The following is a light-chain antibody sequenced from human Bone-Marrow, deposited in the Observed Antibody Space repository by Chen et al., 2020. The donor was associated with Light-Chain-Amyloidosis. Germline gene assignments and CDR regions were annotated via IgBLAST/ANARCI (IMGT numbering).Light chain of an antibody. J-gene: IGLJ2*01. V-gene: IGLV3-25*03. CDR3: QSADSSGTYEVI. CDR1: DLPTKY. CDR2: RDT. Sequence: SYELTQPPSVSVSPGQTARITCSGDDLPTKYAYWYQQKPGQAPVLVIHRDTERPSGISERFSGSSSGTTATFTLSGVQAEDEADYHCQSADSSGTYEVILGGGTKLTVL.